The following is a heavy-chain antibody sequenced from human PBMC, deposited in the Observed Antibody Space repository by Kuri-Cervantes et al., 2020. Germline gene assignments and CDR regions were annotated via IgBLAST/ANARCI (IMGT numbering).Heavy chain of an antibody. V-gene: IGHV1-18*04. CDR3: ARTHKNSGAYDAFDI. J-gene: IGHJ3*02. Sequence: ASVKVSCKASGYIFTDYYIHWVRQAPGQGLEWMGWISAYNGDRNYEQRFRDRVNMTTDRSTTTGSLELKNLRSEDTAVYYCARTHKNSGAYDAFDIWGQGTVVTVSS. CDR1: GYIFTDYY. CDR2: ISAYNGDR. D-gene: IGHD1-26*01.